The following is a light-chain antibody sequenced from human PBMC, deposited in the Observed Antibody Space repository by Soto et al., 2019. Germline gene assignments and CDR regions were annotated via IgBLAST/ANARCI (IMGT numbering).Light chain of an antibody. CDR2: DVN. V-gene: IGLV2-11*01. Sequence: QSALTQPRSVSGSPGQSVAISCTGTSSDVGGYNYVSWYQQHPGTAPKVMIYDVNKRPSGVPDRFSGSKSGNTASLTISGLQAEDEADYYFCSYAGSYTGVFGGGTKVTVL. J-gene: IGLJ2*01. CDR3: CSYAGSYTGV. CDR1: SSDVGGYNY.